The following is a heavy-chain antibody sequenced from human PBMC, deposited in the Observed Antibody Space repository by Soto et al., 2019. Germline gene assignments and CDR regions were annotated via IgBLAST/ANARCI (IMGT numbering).Heavy chain of an antibody. D-gene: IGHD2-8*01. J-gene: IGHJ4*02. CDR3: MYGPFDY. CDR2: INGGNGNT. CDR1: GYTFTSYA. V-gene: IGHV1-3*01. Sequence: QVQLVQSGAEVKKPGASVKVSCKASGYTFTSYAMHWVRQAPGQRLEWMGWINGGNGNTKYSQRIQGRVTITRDTSASTAYMELSSLRSEDTAVYYCMYGPFDYWGQGTLVTVSS.